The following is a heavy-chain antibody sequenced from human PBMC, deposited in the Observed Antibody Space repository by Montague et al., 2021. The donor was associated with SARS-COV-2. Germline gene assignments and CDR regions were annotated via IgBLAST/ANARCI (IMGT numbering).Heavy chain of an antibody. Sequence: SETLSLTCTVSGGSIDSYYLIWVRKPPVKGLKLLWNIDYSSGTSYYPSLKSRVTISVDTSKNQFSLKLSAVTAADTAVYYCARGSGWMGNAFDIWGQGAMVTVSS. J-gene: IGHJ3*02. D-gene: IGHD6-19*01. CDR3: ARGSGWMGNAFDI. V-gene: IGHV4-59*01. CDR1: GGSIDSYY. CDR2: IDYSSGT.